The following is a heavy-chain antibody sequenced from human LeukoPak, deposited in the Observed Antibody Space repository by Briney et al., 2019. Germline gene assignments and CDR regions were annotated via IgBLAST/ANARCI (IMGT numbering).Heavy chain of an antibody. V-gene: IGHV1-2*02. CDR2: INPNSGGT. CDR3: ARIEERSYSYDY. J-gene: IGHJ4*02. CDR1: GYTFTGYY. D-gene: IGHD3-10*01. Sequence: ASVKVSCKASGYTFTGYYMHWVRQAPGQGLEWMGWINPNSGGTNYAQKFQDRVTMTRDTSISTAYMELSRLKSDDTAVYYCARIEERSYSYDYWGQGALVTVSS.